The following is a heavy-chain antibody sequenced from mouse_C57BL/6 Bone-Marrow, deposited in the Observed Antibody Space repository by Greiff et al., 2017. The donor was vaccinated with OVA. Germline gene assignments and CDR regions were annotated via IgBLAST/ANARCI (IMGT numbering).Heavy chain of an antibody. J-gene: IGHJ2*01. CDR3: ARERWLLGFDY. V-gene: IGHV1-64*01. CDR2: IHPNSGST. CDR1: GYTFTSYW. Sequence: QVQLQQSGAELVNPGASVKLSCKASGYTFTSYWMHWVKQRPGQGLEWIGMIHPNSGSTNYNEKFKSKATLTVDKSSSTAYMQLSSLTSEDSAVYYCARERWLLGFDYWGQGTTLTVSS. D-gene: IGHD2-3*01.